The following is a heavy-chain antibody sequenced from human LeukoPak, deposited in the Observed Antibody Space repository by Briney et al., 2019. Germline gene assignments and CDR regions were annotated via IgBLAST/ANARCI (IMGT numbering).Heavy chain of an antibody. CDR2: ISSSGSTI. V-gene: IGHV3-11*01. CDR1: GGSISSYY. J-gene: IGHJ6*02. D-gene: IGHD5-12*01. Sequence: LSLTCTVSGGSISSYYWSWIRQPAGKGLEWVSYISSSGSTIYYADSVKGRFTISRDNAKNSLYLQMNSLRAEDTAVYYCARVGIVATIYHYYYYGMDVWGQGTTVTVSS. CDR3: ARVGIVATIYHYYYYGMDV.